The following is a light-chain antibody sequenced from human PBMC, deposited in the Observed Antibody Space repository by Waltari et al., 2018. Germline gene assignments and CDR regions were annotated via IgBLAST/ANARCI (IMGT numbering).Light chain of an antibody. CDR3: QQSHSIPWT. V-gene: IGKV1-39*01. Sequence: IQMTQSPSSLSASVGASVNLTCRASQSISSYLNWYQQKPGKAPNFLIYGASKLQSGVPSRFSGSGSGTDFTLTISSLQLEDFATYSCQQSHSIPWTFGQGTKVEI. CDR2: GAS. CDR1: QSISSY. J-gene: IGKJ1*01.